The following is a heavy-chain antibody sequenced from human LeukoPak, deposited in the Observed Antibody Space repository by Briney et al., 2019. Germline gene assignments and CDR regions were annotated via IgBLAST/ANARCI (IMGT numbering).Heavy chain of an antibody. CDR1: GFTFSTFA. V-gene: IGHV3-23*01. CDR3: ARGDCSGGSCYLSLTTIDY. Sequence: GGSLRLSCEASGFTFSTFAMIWVRQPPGKGLEWVSSIFPSGGEIHYADSVRGRFTISRDNSKSTLSLQMNSLRAEDTAVYYCARGDCSGGSCYLSLTTIDYWGQGTLVTVSS. CDR2: IFPSGGEI. J-gene: IGHJ4*02. D-gene: IGHD2-15*01.